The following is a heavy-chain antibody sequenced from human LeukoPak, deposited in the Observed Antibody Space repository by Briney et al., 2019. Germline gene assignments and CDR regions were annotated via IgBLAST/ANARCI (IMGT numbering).Heavy chain of an antibody. V-gene: IGHV1-69*13. J-gene: IGHJ6*02. D-gene: IGHD4-17*01. CDR3: ARGSGDYAGYYYGMDV. CDR2: IIPIFGTA. Sequence: GASVKVSCKASGGTFSSYAISWVRQAPGQGLEWMGGIIPIFGTANYAQKFQGRVTITADESTSTAYMELSSLRSEDTAVYYCARGSGDYAGYYYGMDVWAKGPRSPSP. CDR1: GGTFSSYA.